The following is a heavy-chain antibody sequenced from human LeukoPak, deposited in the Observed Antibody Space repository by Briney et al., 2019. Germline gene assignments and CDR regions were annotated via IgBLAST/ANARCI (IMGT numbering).Heavy chain of an antibody. CDR1: GFTFSRDW. V-gene: IGHV3-74*01. CDR2: SDDGST. D-gene: IGHD2-15*01. CDR3: LVILTEPTSPSPDGLDI. Sequence: GGSLRLSCAASGFTFSRDWMHWVRQVPGKGLVWVSRSDDGSTSYADSVRGRFTISRDNAKKTLYLQMNSLSVEDTAVYYCLVILTEPTSPSPDGLDIWGQGTMVTVSS. J-gene: IGHJ3*02.